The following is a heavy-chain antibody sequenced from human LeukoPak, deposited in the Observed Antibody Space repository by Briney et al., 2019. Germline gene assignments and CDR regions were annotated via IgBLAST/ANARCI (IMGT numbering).Heavy chain of an antibody. V-gene: IGHV5-51*01. CDR2: IYPGDSDT. CDR1: GYRFTSYW. CDR3: VRSANQGGVWV. Sequence: GESLKISCKGSGYRFTSYWIGWVRQMPGKGLEWMGIIYPGDSDTRYSPSFQGQVTISADKSISTAYLQRSSLKASDTAMYYCVRSANQGGVWVWGQGTLVTVSS. J-gene: IGHJ4*02. D-gene: IGHD3-16*01.